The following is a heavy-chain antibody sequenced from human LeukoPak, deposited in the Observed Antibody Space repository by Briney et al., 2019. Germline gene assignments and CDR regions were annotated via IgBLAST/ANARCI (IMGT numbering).Heavy chain of an antibody. D-gene: IGHD3-3*01. J-gene: IGHJ4*02. CDR3: AKDGKLRFLEWFTYFDY. CDR1: GFTFSSYA. Sequence: GGSLRLSCAASGFTFSSYAMSWVRQAPGKGLEWVSAISGSGGSTYYADSVKGRFTISRDNSKNTLYLQMNSLRAEDTAVYYCAKDGKLRFLEWFTYFDYWGQGTLVTVSS. CDR2: ISGSGGST. V-gene: IGHV3-23*01.